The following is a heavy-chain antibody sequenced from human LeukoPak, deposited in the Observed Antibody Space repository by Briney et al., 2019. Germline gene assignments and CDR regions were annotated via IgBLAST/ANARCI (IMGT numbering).Heavy chain of an antibody. CDR3: ARVTMARASNWFDP. CDR1: GGSISSYY. V-gene: IGHV4-59*01. CDR2: IYYSGST. Sequence: SETLSLTCTVSGGSISSYYWSWIRQPPGKGLEWIGYIYYSGSTNYNPSLKSRVTISVDTSKNQFSLKLSSVTAADTAVYYCARVTMARASNWFDPWGQGTLVTVSS. D-gene: IGHD3-10*01. J-gene: IGHJ5*02.